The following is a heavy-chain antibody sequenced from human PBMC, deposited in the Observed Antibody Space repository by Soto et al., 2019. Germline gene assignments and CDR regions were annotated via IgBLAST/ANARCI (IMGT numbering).Heavy chain of an antibody. CDR3: TIPVQREAFYY. V-gene: IGHV3-7*01. CDR2: IKQDGSAT. D-gene: IGHD1-1*01. J-gene: IGHJ4*01. CDR1: GFTFGYYW. Sequence: EMQLVESGGGLVQPGGSLRLSCAGSGFTFGYYWMSWVRQAPGKGMEWVSTIKQDGSATHYVDSVKGRFIISRDNAKNSLFLQLNSLRDEDTAVYYCTIPVQREAFYYWGQGKLVTVAS.